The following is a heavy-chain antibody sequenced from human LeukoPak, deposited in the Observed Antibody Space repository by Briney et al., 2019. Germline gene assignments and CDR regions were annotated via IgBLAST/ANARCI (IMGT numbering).Heavy chain of an antibody. D-gene: IGHD1-14*01. Sequence: ASVKVSCKASGYTFTSYGISWVRQAPGQGLEWMGWISAYNGNTNYAQKLQGRVTMTTDTSTSTAYMELRSLRSDDTAVYYCARVAGSVYHYYYYMDVWGKGTTVTISS. CDR2: ISAYNGNT. J-gene: IGHJ6*03. CDR1: GYTFTSYG. CDR3: ARVAGSVYHYYYYMDV. V-gene: IGHV1-18*01.